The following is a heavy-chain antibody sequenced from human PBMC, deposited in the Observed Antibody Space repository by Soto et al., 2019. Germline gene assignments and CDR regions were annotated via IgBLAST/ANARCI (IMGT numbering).Heavy chain of an antibody. J-gene: IGHJ4*02. Sequence: QVQLVQSGSEVKKPGSSVKVSCKASGGSFSSNPISWVRQAPGQGLEWMAGIIPIFATVHYAQKFQGRVTITADESTSTAYMGLPSLRSEDTAVYFCARGGRGYSSAPRYYFDYWGQGTLVTVSS. CDR2: IIPIFATV. D-gene: IGHD5-18*01. V-gene: IGHV1-69*01. CDR3: ARGGRGYSSAPRYYFDY. CDR1: GGSFSSNP.